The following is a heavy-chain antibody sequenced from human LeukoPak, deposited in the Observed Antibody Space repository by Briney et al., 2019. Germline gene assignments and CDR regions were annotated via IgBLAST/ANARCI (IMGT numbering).Heavy chain of an antibody. Sequence: SETLSLTCTVSGGSISSYYWSWIRQPPGKGLEWIGYIYYSGSTNYNPSLKSRVTISVDTSKNQFSLKLSSVTAADTAVYYCARVKYYDFWSGYYDGMDVWGQGTTVTVSS. CDR1: GGSISSYY. V-gene: IGHV4-59*01. J-gene: IGHJ6*02. CDR2: IYYSGST. D-gene: IGHD3-3*01. CDR3: ARVKYYDFWSGYYDGMDV.